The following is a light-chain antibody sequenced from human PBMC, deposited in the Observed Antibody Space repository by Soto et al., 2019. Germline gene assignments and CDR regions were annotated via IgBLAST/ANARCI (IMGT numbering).Light chain of an antibody. V-gene: IGLV2-14*03. CDR2: SFN. J-gene: IGLJ3*02. CDR1: SGDIGGYNY. Sequence: QSALTQPASVSGSPGQSITISCTGTSGDIGGYNYVSWYQQHPGKAPKLLISSFNQRPSGVPDRFSGSKSGTSASLAISGLQSEDEADYYCAAWDDRLNGWVFGGGTKLTVL. CDR3: AAWDDRLNGWV.